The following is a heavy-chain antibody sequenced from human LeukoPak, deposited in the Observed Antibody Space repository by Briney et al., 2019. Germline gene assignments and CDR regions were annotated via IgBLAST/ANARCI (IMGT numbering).Heavy chain of an antibody. D-gene: IGHD1-26*01. Sequence: PAETLSLTRTYCGDSISSPSYHWHWIRQSPGKGLEWVASVYFNGDTYYNPSLKSRVTISVDTSKNQFYLKLSSVTAADTATYYCARESNSHRGSYVGASDLWGQGTMVTVSP. J-gene: IGHJ3*01. CDR2: VYFNGDT. CDR3: ARESNSHRGSYVGASDL. CDR1: GDSISSPSYH. V-gene: IGHV4-39*07.